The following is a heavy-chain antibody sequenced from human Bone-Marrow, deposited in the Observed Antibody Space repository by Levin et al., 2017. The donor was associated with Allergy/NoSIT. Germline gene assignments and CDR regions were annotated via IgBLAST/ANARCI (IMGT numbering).Heavy chain of an antibody. CDR3: ARGDYGDSNWLDL. CDR2: INPNTGVT. J-gene: IGHJ5*02. V-gene: IGHV1-2*06. D-gene: IGHD4-17*01. Sequence: PGASVKVSCRASGYTFINNHVHWVRQAPGQGLEWMGRINPNTGVTMYAQILQGRVTMTSDPSSGTAYMQLTSLTSDDTAMYYCARGDYGDSNWLDLWGQGSLVTVSS. CDR1: GYTFINNH.